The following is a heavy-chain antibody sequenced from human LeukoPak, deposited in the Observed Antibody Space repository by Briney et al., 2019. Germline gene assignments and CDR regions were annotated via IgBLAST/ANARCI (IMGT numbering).Heavy chain of an antibody. Sequence: PSETLSLTCTVSGGSISSYYWSWIRQPPGTGLKWIGNIYYSGYTTYSPSLRSRVTISVDTSKNQFSLKLSSVPAADTAVYYCARETSQKGAHYMDVWGKGTTITISS. D-gene: IGHD3-16*01. CDR1: GGSISSYY. V-gene: IGHV4-59*01. CDR3: ARETSQKGAHYMDV. CDR2: IYYSGYT. J-gene: IGHJ6*03.